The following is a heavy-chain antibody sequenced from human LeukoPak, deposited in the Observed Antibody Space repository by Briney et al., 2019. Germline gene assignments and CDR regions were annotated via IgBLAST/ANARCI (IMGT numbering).Heavy chain of an antibody. CDR1: GGSISSSY. Sequence: SETLSLTCTVSGGSISSSYWSWIRQPPGKGLEWIGYIYYSGITNYNPSLKSRVTISLDTSKNQFSLKLNSVTAADTAVYYCARAPGAFDYWGQGALVTVSS. V-gene: IGHV4-59*01. D-gene: IGHD2-2*01. CDR3: ARAPGAFDY. J-gene: IGHJ4*02. CDR2: IYYSGIT.